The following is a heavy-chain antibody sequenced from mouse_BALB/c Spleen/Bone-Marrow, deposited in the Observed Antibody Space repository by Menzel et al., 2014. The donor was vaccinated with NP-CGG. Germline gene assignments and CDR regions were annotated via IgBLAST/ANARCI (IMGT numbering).Heavy chain of an antibody. CDR1: GYTFSSYW. V-gene: IGHV1-9*01. D-gene: IGHD1-1*02. CDR2: ILTGSGST. Sequence: QVHGKQSGAGLMKPGASVKISCTATGYTFSSYWIAWVKQRPGNSLEWIAEILTGSGSTNYNEKFKGKVTITADKSSNTVYMQLSSLTSEDSAMYYCARHWCGSCHFAYWGQGTLVTVSA. J-gene: IGHJ3*01. CDR3: ARHWCGSCHFAY.